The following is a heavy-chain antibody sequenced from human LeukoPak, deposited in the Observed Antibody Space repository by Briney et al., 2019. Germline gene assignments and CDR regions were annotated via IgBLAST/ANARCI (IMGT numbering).Heavy chain of an antibody. CDR3: ARGRSGTYYGAFDI. CDR2: IWYDGSNK. Sequence: PGGSLRLSCAASGFTFSSYGMHWVRQAPGKGLEWVAVIWYDGSNKYYADSVKGRFTISRDNSKNTLYLQMNSLRAEDTAVYYCARGRSGTYYGAFDIWGQGTIITVSS. D-gene: IGHD1-26*01. V-gene: IGHV3-33*01. CDR1: GFTFSSYG. J-gene: IGHJ3*02.